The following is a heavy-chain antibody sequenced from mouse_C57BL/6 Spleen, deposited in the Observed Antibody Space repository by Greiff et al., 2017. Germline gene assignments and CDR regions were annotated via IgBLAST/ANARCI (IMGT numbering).Heavy chain of an antibody. V-gene: IGHV10-3*01. CDR3: VRESPDYGSSPAWFDY. CDR1: GFTFNTYA. D-gene: IGHD1-1*01. J-gene: IGHJ3*01. CDR2: VRSKSSNYAT. Sequence: EVQLVESGGGLVQPKGSLKLSCAASGFTFNTYAMHWVRQAPGKGLEWDARVRSKSSNYATYYADSVQDRFTISRDDSQSMLYLQMYNLKTEYTAMYYCVRESPDYGSSPAWFDYWGPGTLVTVSA.